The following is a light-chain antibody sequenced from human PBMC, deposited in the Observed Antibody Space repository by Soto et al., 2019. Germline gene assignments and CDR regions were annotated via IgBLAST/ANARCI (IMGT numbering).Light chain of an antibody. CDR1: QDISND. Sequence: AIQMTQSPSSLSASVGDRVTITCRASQDISNDLGWYQQKPGKAPKLLIYAASSLQGGVPSRFSGSGSGTDFTLTISSLQPEDFATYYCLQDTNYPFTFGPGTKVDIK. V-gene: IGKV1-6*01. J-gene: IGKJ3*01. CDR2: AAS. CDR3: LQDTNYPFT.